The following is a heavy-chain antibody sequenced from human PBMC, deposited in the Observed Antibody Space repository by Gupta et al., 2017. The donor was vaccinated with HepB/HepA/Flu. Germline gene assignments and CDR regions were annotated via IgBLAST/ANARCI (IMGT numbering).Heavy chain of an antibody. V-gene: IGHV4-39*01. D-gene: IGHD3-22*01. CDR2: IYYSGST. CDR3: VRRGYYDSSGYYFDY. CDR1: GGSISSSSYY. J-gene: IGHJ4*02. Sequence: QLQLQEPGPGLVKPSETLSLTCTVSGGSISSSSYYWGWIRQPPGKGLEWIGSIYYSGSTYYNPSLKSRVTISVDTSKNQFSLKLSSVTAADTAVYYCVRRGYYDSSGYYFDYWGQGTLVTVSS.